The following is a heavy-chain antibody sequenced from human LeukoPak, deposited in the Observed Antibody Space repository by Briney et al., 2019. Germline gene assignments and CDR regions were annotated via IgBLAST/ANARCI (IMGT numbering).Heavy chain of an antibody. CDR3: AGGSYLRGYSGYDWAFDY. V-gene: IGHV4-31*03. D-gene: IGHD5-12*01. J-gene: IGHJ4*02. CDR1: GGSISSGGYY. CDR2: IYYSGST. Sequence: SQTLSLTCTVSGGSISSGGYYWSWIRQHPGKGLEWIGHIYYSGSTYYNPSLKSRVTISVDTSKNQFSLKLSSVTAADTAVYYCAGGSYLRGYSGYDWAFDYWGQGTLVTVSS.